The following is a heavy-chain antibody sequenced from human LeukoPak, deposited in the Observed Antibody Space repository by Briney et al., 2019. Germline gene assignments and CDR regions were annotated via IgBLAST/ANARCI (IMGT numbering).Heavy chain of an antibody. D-gene: IGHD6-13*01. CDR1: GGSISSSSYY. V-gene: IGHV4-39*01. CDR3: ARHPIAAAVDY. CDR2: FYSSGST. J-gene: IGHJ4*02. Sequence: SETLSLTCTVSGGSISSSSYYWGRIRQPPGMGLDWIGSFYSSGSTYYNPNLKSPVTISVATSKNQFSLKLSSVTAADTAVYYCARHPIAAAVDYWGQGALVAVSS.